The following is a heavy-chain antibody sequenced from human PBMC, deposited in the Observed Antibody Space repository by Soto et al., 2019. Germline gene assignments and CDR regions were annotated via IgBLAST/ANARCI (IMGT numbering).Heavy chain of an antibody. V-gene: IGHV1-69*12. CDR1: GDTFDTYT. CDR3: AGGDGGADAFDL. CDR2: IIPMFRTT. Sequence: QVQLVQSGTEVRKPGSSVNVSCQGSGDTFDTYTFSWVRQPPGQGLQWMGEIIPMFRTTNYAPRFQGRLTLTADDSSRIVYMELNSLTFEDTAVYCCAGGDGGADAFDLWGQGTMIAVSS. J-gene: IGHJ3*01. D-gene: IGHD3-16*01.